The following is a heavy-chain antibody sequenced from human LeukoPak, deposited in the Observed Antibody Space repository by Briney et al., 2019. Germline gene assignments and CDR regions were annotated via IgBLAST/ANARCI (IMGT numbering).Heavy chain of an antibody. V-gene: IGHV1-2*02. Sequence: ASVKVSCKASGYTFTGYYMHWVRQPPGQGLEWMGWINPNSGGTNYAQKFQGRVTMTRDTSISTAYMELSRLRSDDTAVYYCARDIAVAGANIDYWGQGTLVTVSS. CDR2: INPNSGGT. D-gene: IGHD6-19*01. CDR3: ARDIAVAGANIDY. J-gene: IGHJ4*02. CDR1: GYTFTGYY.